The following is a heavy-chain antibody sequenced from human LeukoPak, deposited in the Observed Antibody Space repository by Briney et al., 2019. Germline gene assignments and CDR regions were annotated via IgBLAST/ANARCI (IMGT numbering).Heavy chain of an antibody. CDR1: GGSISSYY. CDR3: GAARPYYYYMDV. Sequence: SETLSLTCTVSGGSISSYYWSWIRQPPGKGLEWIGYIYTSGSTNYNPSLKSRVTISVDTSKNQFSLKLSSVTAADTAVYYCGAARPYYYYMDVWGKGTTVTVSS. J-gene: IGHJ6*03. CDR2: IYTSGST. V-gene: IGHV4-4*09. D-gene: IGHD6-6*01.